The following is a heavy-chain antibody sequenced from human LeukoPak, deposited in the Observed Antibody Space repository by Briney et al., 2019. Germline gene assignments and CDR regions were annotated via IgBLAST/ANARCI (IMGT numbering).Heavy chain of an antibody. CDR3: AKDPLVVVVTAPLGDDAFDI. Sequence: GGSLRLSCAASGFTFSSYAMSWVRQAPGKGLEWVSAISGSGGSTYYADSVKGRFTISRDNSKNTLYLQMNSLRAEDTAVYYCAKDPLVVVVTAPLGDDAFDIWGQGTMVTVSS. CDR2: ISGSGGST. J-gene: IGHJ3*02. D-gene: IGHD2-21*02. V-gene: IGHV3-23*01. CDR1: GFTFSSYA.